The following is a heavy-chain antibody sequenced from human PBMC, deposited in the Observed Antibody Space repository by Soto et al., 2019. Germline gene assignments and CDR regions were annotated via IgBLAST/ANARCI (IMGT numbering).Heavy chain of an antibody. D-gene: IGHD2-15*01. CDR2: TSNGGNT. CDR1: RFPFSTYA. Sequence: PGGSLRLSCEASRFPFSTYAMTWVRQVPGKGLEWVSTTSNGGNTEFAESVRGRFTVFRDNSKNTIYLQMSSLRAEDSAIYFCARDFRPGLIVPTKSGFDPWGQGT. CDR3: ARDFRPGLIVPTKSGFDP. J-gene: IGHJ5*02. V-gene: IGHV3-23*01.